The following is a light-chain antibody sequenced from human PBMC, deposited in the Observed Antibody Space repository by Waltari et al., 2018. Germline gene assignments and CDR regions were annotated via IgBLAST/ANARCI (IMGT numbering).Light chain of an antibody. CDR2: VNSDGSH. Sequence: QLGLTQSPSVSASLGASVKLTCPLSSCQGSNIIAWLPQQPEKGPRFLMKVNSDGSHTKGDDIPDRFSGSSSGAERYLTISGLQSEDEAEYYCETGGHGTWVIGGGTKVTVL. CDR3: ETGGHGTWV. J-gene: IGLJ3*02. CDR1: SCQGSNI. V-gene: IGLV4-69*01.